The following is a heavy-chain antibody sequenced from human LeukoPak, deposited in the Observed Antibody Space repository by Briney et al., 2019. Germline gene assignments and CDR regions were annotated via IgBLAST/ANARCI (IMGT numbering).Heavy chain of an antibody. J-gene: IGHJ4*02. CDR1: GFTFSSYA. CDR2: ISGSGGAT. D-gene: IGHD5-12*01. CDR3: AKDGVATITYDY. Sequence: GGSLRLSCAASGFTFSSYAMSWVRQAPGKGLEWVSVISGSGGATYYADSVKGQFTISRDNSKNTLYLQMNSLRAEDTAVYYCAKDGVATITYDYWGQGTLVTVSS. V-gene: IGHV3-23*01.